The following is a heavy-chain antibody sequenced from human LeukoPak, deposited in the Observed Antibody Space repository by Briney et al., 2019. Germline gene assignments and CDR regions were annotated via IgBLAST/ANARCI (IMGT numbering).Heavy chain of an antibody. CDR2: ISYDGSNK. D-gene: IGHD2/OR15-2a*01. CDR1: GFTFSSYG. V-gene: IGHV3-30*18. CDR3: TKNILADY. Sequence: GGSLRLSCAASGFTFSSYGMHWVRQAPGKGLEWVAVISYDGSNKYYADSVKGRFTISRDNSKNTLYLQMNSLRVEDTAVYYCTKNILADYWGQGTLVTVPS. J-gene: IGHJ4*02.